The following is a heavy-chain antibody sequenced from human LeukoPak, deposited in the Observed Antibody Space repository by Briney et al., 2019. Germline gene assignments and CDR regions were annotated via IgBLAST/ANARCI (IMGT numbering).Heavy chain of an antibody. V-gene: IGHV3-23*01. CDR1: GFTFSSYA. D-gene: IGHD6-19*01. Sequence: GGSLRLSCAASGFTFSSYAMSWVRQAPGKGLEWVSAISGVGGSTYYADSVKGRFTISRDNSKNTLYLQMNSLRAEDTAVYYCAKTQGYSSGWNFDYWGQGTLVTVSS. CDR3: AKTQGYSSGWNFDY. CDR2: ISGVGGST. J-gene: IGHJ4*02.